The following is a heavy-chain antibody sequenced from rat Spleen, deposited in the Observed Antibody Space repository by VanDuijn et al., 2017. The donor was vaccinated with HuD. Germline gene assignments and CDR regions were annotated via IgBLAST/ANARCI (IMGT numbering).Heavy chain of an antibody. CDR1: GFTFSNYD. V-gene: IGHV5-20*01. J-gene: IGHJ2*01. Sequence: EVQLVESGGGLVQPGRSMKLSCAASGFTFSNYDMAWVRQAPTKGLEWVASISYDGSSTYYRDSVKGRFTISRDDAKNTLYLQMDSLRSEDTATYYCTTGTFWGQGVMVTVSS. CDR3: TTGTF. CDR2: ISYDGSST.